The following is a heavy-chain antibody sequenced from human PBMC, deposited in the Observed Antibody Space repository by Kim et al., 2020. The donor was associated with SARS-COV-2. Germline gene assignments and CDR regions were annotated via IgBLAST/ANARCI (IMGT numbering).Heavy chain of an antibody. V-gene: IGHV4-59*08. J-gene: IGHJ5*02. CDR3: ARRSPAYNWFDP. Sequence: NSTPSRKSRVTISVDTSKHQFSLKLSSVTAADTAVYYCARRSPAYNWFDPWGQGTLVTVSS.